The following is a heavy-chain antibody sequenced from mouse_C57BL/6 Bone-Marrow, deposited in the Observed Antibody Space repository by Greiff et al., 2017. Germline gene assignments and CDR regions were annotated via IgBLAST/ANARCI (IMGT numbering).Heavy chain of an antibody. Sequence: DVHLVESGGGLVKPGGSLKLSCAASGFTFSSYTMSWVRQTPEKRLEWVATISGGGGNTYYPDSVKGRFTISRDNAKNTLYLQMSSLRSEDTALYYCARRDSPGGMDYWGQGTSVTVSS. V-gene: IGHV5-9*01. CDR3: ARRDSPGGMDY. CDR2: ISGGGGNT. J-gene: IGHJ4*01. D-gene: IGHD3-2*02. CDR1: GFTFSSYT.